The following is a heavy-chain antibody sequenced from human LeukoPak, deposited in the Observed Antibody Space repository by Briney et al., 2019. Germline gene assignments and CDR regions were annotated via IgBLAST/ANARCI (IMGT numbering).Heavy chain of an antibody. CDR1: GFTFSDYY. Sequence: GGSLRLSCAASGFTFSDYYMSWIRQAPGKGLEWVSYISSSGSTIYYADSVKGRFTISRDNAKNSLYLQMNSLRAEDTAVYYCAGDGYYYDSSGCYYRNSAGYRRQGTLVTVSS. D-gene: IGHD3-22*01. V-gene: IGHV3-11*01. CDR3: AGDGYYYDSSGCYYRNSAGY. J-gene: IGHJ4*02. CDR2: ISSSGSTI.